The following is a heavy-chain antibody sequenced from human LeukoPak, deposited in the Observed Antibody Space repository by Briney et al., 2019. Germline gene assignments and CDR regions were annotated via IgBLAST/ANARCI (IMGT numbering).Heavy chain of an antibody. D-gene: IGHD3-10*01. J-gene: IGHJ6*03. CDR3: AKYAYGSGSQIPIYYYYYYMDV. V-gene: IGHV3-43*02. CDR2: ISGDGGST. CDR1: GFTFGDYA. Sequence: PGGSLRLSCAASGFTFGDYAMHWVRQAPGKGLEWVSLISGDGGSTYYADSVKGRFTISRDNSKNSLYLQMNSLRTEDTALYYCAKYAYGSGSQIPIYYYYYYMDVWGQGTLVTVSS.